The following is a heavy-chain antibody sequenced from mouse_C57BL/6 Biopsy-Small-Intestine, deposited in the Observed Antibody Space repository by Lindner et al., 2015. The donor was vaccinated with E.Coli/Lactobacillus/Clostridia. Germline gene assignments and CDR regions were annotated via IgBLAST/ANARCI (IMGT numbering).Heavy chain of an antibody. CDR2: INPSTGGA. D-gene: IGHD3-3*01. J-gene: IGHJ4*01. V-gene: IGHV1-53*01. CDR1: GYTFTGHF. CDR3: AKSNRVVGIKGTTRHLDL. Sequence: SVKVSCKASGYTFTGHFMHWVRQAPGQGLEWMGWINPSTGGASYGQTFQGRITVTRDTSIDTAYMELTGLTSDDTAVYYCAKSNRVVGIKGTTRHLDLWGQGTLVTVSS.